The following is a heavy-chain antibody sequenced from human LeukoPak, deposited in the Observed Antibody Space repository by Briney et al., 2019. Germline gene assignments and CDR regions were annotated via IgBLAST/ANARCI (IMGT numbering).Heavy chain of an antibody. CDR2: ISPSGSYT. CDR1: GFIFIDFY. CDR3: AGDQVSAVFGY. V-gene: IGHV3-11*05. Sequence: PGGSLRLSCAGSGFIFIDFYINWIRQAPGKGLEWLAYISPSGSYTTYGDSVKGRFVISRDNTKNSVSLQMDSLRAEDTAVYFCAGDQVSAVFGYCGQGARVTV. J-gene: IGHJ4*02. D-gene: IGHD5/OR15-5a*01.